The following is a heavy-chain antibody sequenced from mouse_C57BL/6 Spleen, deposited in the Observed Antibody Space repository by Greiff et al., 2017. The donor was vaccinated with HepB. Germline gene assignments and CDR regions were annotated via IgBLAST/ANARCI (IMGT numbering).Heavy chain of an antibody. CDR2: IYPGDGDT. J-gene: IGHJ2*01. D-gene: IGHD1-1*01. Sequence: VQLQQSGPELVKPGASVKISCKASGYAFSSSWMNWVKQRPGKGLEWIGRIYPGDGDTNYNGKFKGKATLTADKSSSTAYMQLSSLTSEDSAVYFCARSFYYYGSRYYFDYWGQSTTLTVSS. CDR3: ARSFYYYGSRYYFDY. CDR1: GYAFSSSW. V-gene: IGHV1-82*01.